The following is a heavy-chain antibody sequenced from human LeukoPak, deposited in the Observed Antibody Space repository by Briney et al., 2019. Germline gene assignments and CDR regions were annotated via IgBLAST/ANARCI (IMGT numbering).Heavy chain of an antibody. V-gene: IGHV4-4*02. Sequence: SGTLSLTCAVSGGSISSSNWWSWVRQPPGKGLEWIGEIYHSGSTNYNPSLKSRVTISVDKSKNQFSLKLSSVTAADTAVYYCARERVYYGSGSYYSDYWGQGTLVTVSS. CDR1: GGSISSSNW. J-gene: IGHJ4*02. D-gene: IGHD3-10*01. CDR3: ARERVYYGSGSYYSDY. CDR2: IYHSGST.